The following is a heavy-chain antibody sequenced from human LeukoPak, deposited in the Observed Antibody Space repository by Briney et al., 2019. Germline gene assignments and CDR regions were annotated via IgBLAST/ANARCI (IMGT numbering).Heavy chain of an antibody. CDR2: IYYSGST. CDR3: ARAQRGYFDY. V-gene: IGHV4-59*11. D-gene: IGHD3-10*01. J-gene: IGHJ4*02. Sequence: SETLSLTCTVSGGSISSHYWSWIRQPPGKGLEWIGYIYYSGSTNYNPSLKSRVTISADTSKNQFSLKLSSVTAADTAVYYCARAQRGYFDYWGQGTLVTVSS. CDR1: GGSISSHY.